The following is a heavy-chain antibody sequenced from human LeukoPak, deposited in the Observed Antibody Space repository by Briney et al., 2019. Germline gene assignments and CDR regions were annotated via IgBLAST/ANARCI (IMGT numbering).Heavy chain of an antibody. Sequence: SETLSLTRTVSGGSISTYYWSWIRQPPGKGLEWIGYIYYSGSTNYNPSLKSRVTLSVDTSKNQFSLNLSSVTAADTAVYYCARAPQYYDSSGYYYYMDVWGKGTTVTVSS. CDR2: IYYSGST. CDR1: GGSISTYY. J-gene: IGHJ6*03. V-gene: IGHV4-59*01. CDR3: ARAPQYYDSSGYYYYMDV. D-gene: IGHD3-22*01.